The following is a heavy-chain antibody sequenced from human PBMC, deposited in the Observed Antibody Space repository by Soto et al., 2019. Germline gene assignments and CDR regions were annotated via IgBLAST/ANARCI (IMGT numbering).Heavy chain of an antibody. J-gene: IGHJ6*04. CDR2: INGDGSNT. CDR3: ARVIQYRSGMDV. D-gene: IGHD4-4*01. CDR1: RVTFNISG. Sequence: AASRVTFNISGIDVALKTPKKGLVWVSRINGDGSNTFYADSVKGRLTISRDNAKNTVYLQMKSLRAEVTVVYYCARVIQYRSGMDVWGNGSTDIV. V-gene: IGHV3-74*01.